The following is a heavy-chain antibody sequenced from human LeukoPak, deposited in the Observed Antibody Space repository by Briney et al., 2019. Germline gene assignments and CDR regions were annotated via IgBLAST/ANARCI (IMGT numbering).Heavy chain of an antibody. CDR1: GFTFSSYS. CDR3: ASATENTAMVTGVKHDY. D-gene: IGHD5-18*01. Sequence: GGSLRLSCAASGFTFSSYSMNWVRQAPGKGLEWVSSISSSSSYIYYADSVKGRFTISRDNAKNSLYLQMNSLRAEDTAVYYCASATENTAMVTGVKHDYRGQGTLVTVSS. V-gene: IGHV3-21*01. CDR2: ISSSSSYI. J-gene: IGHJ4*02.